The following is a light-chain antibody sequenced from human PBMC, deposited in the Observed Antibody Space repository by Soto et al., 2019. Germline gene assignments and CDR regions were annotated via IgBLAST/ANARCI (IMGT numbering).Light chain of an antibody. J-gene: IGLJ1*01. CDR1: SSDVGGYNY. V-gene: IGLV2-11*01. CDR2: DDT. Sequence: QSALTQPRSVSGSPGQSLTISCTGTSSDVGGYNYVSWYQQYPGKVPKLMIYDDTKRPSGVPDRFSGSKSGNTASLTISGLQAEDEADYYCCSHAGSYTDVFGTGTKLTVL. CDR3: CSHAGSYTDV.